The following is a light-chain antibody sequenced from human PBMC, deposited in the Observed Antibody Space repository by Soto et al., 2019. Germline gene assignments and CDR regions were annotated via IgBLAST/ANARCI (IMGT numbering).Light chain of an antibody. CDR3: QQYDASPLT. J-gene: IGKJ2*01. CDR2: KAS. V-gene: IGKV1-5*03. CDR1: QTVRNW. Sequence: DIQMTQSPTTLSASVGDRAIITCRASQTVRNWLAWFQQKPGEAPKLLIYKASRLESGVSSRFSGSGYGTDFTLTITNLVPGDSATYFCQQYDASPLTFGRGTKLEIK.